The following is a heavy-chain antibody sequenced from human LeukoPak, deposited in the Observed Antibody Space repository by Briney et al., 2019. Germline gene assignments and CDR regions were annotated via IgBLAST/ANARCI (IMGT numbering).Heavy chain of an antibody. J-gene: IGHJ4*02. CDR3: ARDLVRRFDY. Sequence: PSETLSLTCAVSGYSISSGYYWGWLRQPPGKGLEWIGSIYHSGSTYYNPSLKSRVTISVDTSKNQFSLKLSSVTAADTAVYYCARDLVRRFDYWGQGTLVTVSS. CDR2: IYHSGST. V-gene: IGHV4-38-2*02. CDR1: GYSISSGYY.